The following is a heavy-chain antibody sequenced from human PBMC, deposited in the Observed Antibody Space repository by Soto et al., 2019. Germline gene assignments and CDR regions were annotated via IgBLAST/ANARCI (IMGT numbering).Heavy chain of an antibody. CDR3: ARDIDFDIDY. Sequence: ASVKVSCKTSGYIFNNFGITWMRQAPGLGLEWLGWIYSKAGTINFAKKFQGRVTMPTDTSTSTLFWGWRSLTFDDSAVYFCARDIDFDIDYWG. CDR1: GYIFNNFG. D-gene: IGHD3-9*01. V-gene: IGHV1-18*01. J-gene: IGHJ4*01. CDR2: IYSKAGTI.